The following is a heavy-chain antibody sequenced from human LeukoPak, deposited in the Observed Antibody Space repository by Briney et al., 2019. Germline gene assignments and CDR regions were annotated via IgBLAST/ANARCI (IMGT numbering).Heavy chain of an antibody. CDR3: ARLPRYSYYMDV. V-gene: IGHV4-4*07. J-gene: IGHJ6*03. Sequence: SETLSLTCTVSGGSISGYYWSWIRQPAGKGLEWIGRIYTSGTSNYNPSLKSRVTMSVDTSKNQFSVKLSSVTAADTAVYYCARLPRYSYYMDVWGKGTTVTVSS. CDR1: GGSISGYY. CDR2: IYTSGTS.